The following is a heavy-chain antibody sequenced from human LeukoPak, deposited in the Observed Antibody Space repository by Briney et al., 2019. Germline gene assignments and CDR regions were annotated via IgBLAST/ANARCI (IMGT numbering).Heavy chain of an antibody. D-gene: IGHD3-10*01. Sequence: PGGSLRLSCAASGFTFSVSAIHWVRQASGKGLEWVGRIRTRTNRYATAYAAAVKGRFTVSRDDSKNTAYLQMNSLKTEDTAVYYCTRLDYGSDYWGQGTQVTVSS. CDR1: GFTFSVSA. V-gene: IGHV3-73*01. J-gene: IGHJ4*02. CDR3: TRLDYGSDY. CDR2: IRTRTNRYAT.